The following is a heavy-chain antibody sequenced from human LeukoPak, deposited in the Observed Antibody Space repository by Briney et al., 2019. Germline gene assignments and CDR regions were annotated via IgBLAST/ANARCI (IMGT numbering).Heavy chain of an antibody. J-gene: IGHJ4*02. CDR2: ISGSGGST. Sequence: PGGSLRLSCAASGFTFSSYAMSWFRQAPGKGLEWVSAISGSGGSTYYADSVKGRFTISRDNSKNTLYLQMNSLRAEDTAVYYCAKGYVRDDFWSGYYLIDYWGQGTLVTVSS. CDR3: AKGYVRDDFWSGYYLIDY. V-gene: IGHV3-23*01. CDR1: GFTFSSYA. D-gene: IGHD3-3*01.